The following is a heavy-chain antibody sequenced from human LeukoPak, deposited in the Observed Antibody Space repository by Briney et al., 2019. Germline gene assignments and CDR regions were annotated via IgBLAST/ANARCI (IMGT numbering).Heavy chain of an antibody. V-gene: IGHV3-23*01. Sequence: PGGSLRLSCAASGFTFSSYAMSWVRQAPGKGLEWDSAISGSGGSTYYADSVKGRFTISRDNSKNTLYLQMNSLRAEDTAVYYCAKYNGDALYYFDYWGQGTLVTVSS. CDR2: ISGSGGST. CDR1: GFTFSSYA. CDR3: AKYNGDALYYFDY. J-gene: IGHJ4*02. D-gene: IGHD4-17*01.